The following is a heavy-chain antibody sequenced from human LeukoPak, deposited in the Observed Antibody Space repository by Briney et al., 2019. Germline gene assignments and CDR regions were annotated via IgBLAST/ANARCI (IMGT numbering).Heavy chain of an antibody. CDR3: AREYCSSTSCYGMGV. CDR1: GFTFSSYW. J-gene: IGHJ6*02. V-gene: IGHV3-7*05. CDR2: IKQDGSEK. Sequence: GGSLRLSCAASGFTFSSYWMSWVRQAPGKGLEWVANIKQDGSEKYYVDSVKGRFTISRDNAKNSLYLQMNSLRAEDTAVYYCAREYCSSTSCYGMGVWGQGTTVTVSS. D-gene: IGHD2-2*01.